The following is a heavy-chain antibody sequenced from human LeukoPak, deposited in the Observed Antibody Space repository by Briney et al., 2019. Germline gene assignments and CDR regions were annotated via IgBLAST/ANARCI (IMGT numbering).Heavy chain of an antibody. J-gene: IGHJ3*02. D-gene: IGHD3-22*01. Sequence: GGSLRLSCAASGFTFSSYAMSWVRQPTGKGLEWVSSVGTAGDTYYPASVKGRFTISRENAKNSFYLQMNSLTAGDTAVYYCARRDDSGGHYDAFDIWGQGTMVTVSS. CDR2: VGTAGDT. V-gene: IGHV3-13*01. CDR1: GFTFSSYA. CDR3: ARRDDSGGHYDAFDI.